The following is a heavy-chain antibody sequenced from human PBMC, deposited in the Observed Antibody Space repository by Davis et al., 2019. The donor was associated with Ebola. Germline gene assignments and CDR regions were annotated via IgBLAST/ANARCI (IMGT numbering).Heavy chain of an antibody. CDR1: GFTFDDYA. Sequence: GGSLRLSCAASGFTFDDYAMHWVRQAPGKGLEWVSGISWNSGSIGYADSVKGRFTISRDNAKNSLYLQMNSLRAEDTALYYCAREGRYSGSYPLDYWGQGTLVTVSS. D-gene: IGHD1-26*01. CDR3: AREGRYSGSYPLDY. J-gene: IGHJ4*02. CDR2: ISWNSGSI. V-gene: IGHV3-9*01.